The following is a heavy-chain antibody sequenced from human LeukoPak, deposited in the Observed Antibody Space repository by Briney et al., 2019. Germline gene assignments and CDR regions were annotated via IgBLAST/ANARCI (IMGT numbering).Heavy chain of an antibody. J-gene: IGHJ3*02. D-gene: IGHD3-10*01. CDR2: GHYSGST. CDR1: GGSISSSSYY. CDR3: ARWGETSAFRVHAFDI. Sequence: SETLSLTCTVSGGSISSSSYYWGWIRQPPGKGLEWIGYGHYSGSTNYNPSLKSRVTFSVDTSKNHFSLKLTSVTAADTAVYYCARWGETSAFRVHAFDIWGQGTMVTVSS. V-gene: IGHV4-61*05.